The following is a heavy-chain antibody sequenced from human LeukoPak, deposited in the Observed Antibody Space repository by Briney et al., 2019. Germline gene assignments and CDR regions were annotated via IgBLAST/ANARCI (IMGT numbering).Heavy chain of an antibody. J-gene: IGHJ4*02. Sequence: SETLSLTCTVSGGSISSYYWSWTRQPPGKGLEWIGYIYYSGSTNYNPSLKSRVTISVDTSKNQFSLKLSSVTAADTAVYYCARAGSSWYWNFDYWGQGTLVTVSS. CDR1: GGSISSYY. CDR3: ARAGSSWYWNFDY. CDR2: IYYSGST. V-gene: IGHV4-59*01. D-gene: IGHD6-13*01.